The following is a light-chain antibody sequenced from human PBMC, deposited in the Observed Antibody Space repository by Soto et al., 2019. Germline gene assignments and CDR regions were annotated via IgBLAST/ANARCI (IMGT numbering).Light chain of an antibody. CDR2: AAS. Sequence: DFELTQSPSSLSAFVGDRVTIPCRASQSIGKFLSWYQQKPGTAPKLLIYAASSLQSGVPSRFSGSGSGTNFTLTISSLQPEDSATYYCQQNYNTPITFGQGTRLEIK. J-gene: IGKJ5*01. V-gene: IGKV1-39*01. CDR1: QSIGKF. CDR3: QQNYNTPIT.